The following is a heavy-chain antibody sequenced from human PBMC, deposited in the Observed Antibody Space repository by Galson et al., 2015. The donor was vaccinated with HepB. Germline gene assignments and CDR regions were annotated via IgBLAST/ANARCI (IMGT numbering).Heavy chain of an antibody. Sequence: SVKVSCKASGYSFTNYGITWVRQAPGQGLEWMGWISPYNGNTNYAQNLQGRVTMTADTSTTTALMELRGLKSDDTAVYYCAREEGVAVGTDTLDFWGQGTLLTVSS. V-gene: IGHV1-18*01. J-gene: IGHJ4*02. CDR2: ISPYNGNT. D-gene: IGHD6-13*01. CDR3: AREEGVAVGTDTLDF. CDR1: GYSFTNYG.